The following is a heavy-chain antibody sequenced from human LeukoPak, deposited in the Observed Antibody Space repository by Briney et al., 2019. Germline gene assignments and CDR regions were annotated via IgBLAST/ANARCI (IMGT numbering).Heavy chain of an antibody. V-gene: IGHV4-59*01. CDR3: ARDRWEGYDILTGNFYHYGMDV. CDR1: GGSISTYY. D-gene: IGHD3-9*01. Sequence: PSETLSLTCTVSGGSISTYYWTWIRQPPGKGLGWIGHIYYTGSTEYNPSLKSRVTILVDTSKNQFSLNLTSVTAADTAVYYCARDRWEGYDILTGNFYHYGMDVWDQGTTVTVSS. J-gene: IGHJ6*01. CDR2: IYYTGST.